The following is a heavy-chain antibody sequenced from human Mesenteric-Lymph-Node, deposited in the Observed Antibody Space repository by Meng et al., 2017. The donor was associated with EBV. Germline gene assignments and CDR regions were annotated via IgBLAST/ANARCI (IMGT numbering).Heavy chain of an antibody. CDR3: AHSGVVAQFDP. V-gene: IGHV2-5*02. D-gene: IGHD2-15*01. Sequence: IALNDVVLTLVKPTQTLTLTCTFAGFSLSTSGVGVGWIRQPPGKALEWLALIYWDDDKRYSPSLKSRLTITKDTSKNQVVLTMTNMDPVDTATYYCAHSGVVAQFDPWGQGTLVTVSS. J-gene: IGHJ5*02. CDR2: IYWDDDK. CDR1: GFSLSTSGVG.